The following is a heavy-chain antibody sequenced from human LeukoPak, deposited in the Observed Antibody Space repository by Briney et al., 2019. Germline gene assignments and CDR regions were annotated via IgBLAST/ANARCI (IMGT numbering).Heavy chain of an antibody. CDR3: ATGSIDDFGFDY. J-gene: IGHJ4*02. D-gene: IGHD4-17*01. V-gene: IGHV1-8*01. CDR2: MNPNSGNT. Sequence: GAPVKVSCKASGYTFTSYDINWVRQATGQGLEWMGWMNPNSGNTGYAQKFQGRVTMTRNTSISTAYMELSSLRSEDTAVYYCATGSIDDFGFDYWGQGTLVTVSS. CDR1: GYTFTSYD.